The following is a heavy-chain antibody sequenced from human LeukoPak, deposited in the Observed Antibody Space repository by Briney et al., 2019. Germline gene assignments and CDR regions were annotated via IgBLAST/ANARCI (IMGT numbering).Heavy chain of an antibody. J-gene: IGHJ4*02. D-gene: IGHD1-26*01. CDR3: ARAGQGELLPDY. CDR1: GGTFSSYA. Sequence: ASVKVSCKASGGTFSSYAISWVRQAPGQGLEWMGGIIPIFGTANYAQKFQGRVTITADESTSTAHMELSSLRSEDTAVYYCARAGQGELLPDYWGQGTLVTVSS. CDR2: IIPIFGTA. V-gene: IGHV1-69*13.